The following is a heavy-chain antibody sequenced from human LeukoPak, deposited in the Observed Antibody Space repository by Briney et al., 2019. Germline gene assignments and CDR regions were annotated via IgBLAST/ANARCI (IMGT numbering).Heavy chain of an antibody. J-gene: IGHJ4*02. CDR2: ISYDGSNK. D-gene: IGHD4-17*01. CDR1: GFTFSSYA. Sequence: PGGSLRLSCAAYGFTFSSYAMHWVRQAPGKGLEWVAVISYDGSNKYYADSVKGRFTISRDNSKNTLYLQMNSLRAEDTAVYYCARAPDYGDYLGYFDYWGQGTLVTVSS. CDR3: ARAPDYGDYLGYFDY. V-gene: IGHV3-30-3*01.